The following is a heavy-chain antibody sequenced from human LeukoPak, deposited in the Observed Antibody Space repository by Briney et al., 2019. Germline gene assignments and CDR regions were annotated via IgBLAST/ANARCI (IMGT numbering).Heavy chain of an antibody. D-gene: IGHD3-22*01. CDR2: IYYSGST. CDR1: GGSISSHY. CDR3: ARRGDYYDSSGYYFDY. Sequence: SETLSLTCTVSGGSISSHYWSWIRQPPGKGLEWIGYIYYSGSTNYNPSLKSRVTISVDTSKNQFSLKLSSVTAADTAVYYCARRGDYYDSSGYYFDYWGQETLVTVSS. V-gene: IGHV4-59*11. J-gene: IGHJ4*02.